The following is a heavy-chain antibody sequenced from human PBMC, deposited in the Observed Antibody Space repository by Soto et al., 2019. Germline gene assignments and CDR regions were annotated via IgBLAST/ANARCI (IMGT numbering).Heavy chain of an antibody. CDR2: MSHSGGT. Sequence: LRLSCAASGFTFSRYNMNWIRQPPGKGLEWIGEMSHSGGTHFNPSLKSRVTISVDTSKNQFSLKMSSVTAADTALYYCARVERGTATTVVDAFDIWGPGTMVTVSS. V-gene: IGHV4-34*08. D-gene: IGHD1-1*01. CDR3: ARVERGTATTVVDAFDI. CDR1: GFTFSRYN. J-gene: IGHJ3*02.